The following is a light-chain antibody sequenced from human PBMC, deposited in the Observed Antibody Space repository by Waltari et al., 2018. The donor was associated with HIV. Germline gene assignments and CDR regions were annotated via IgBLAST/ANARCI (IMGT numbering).Light chain of an antibody. CDR2: GAS. J-gene: IGKJ4*01. V-gene: IGKV3-20*01. CDR3: QQYGSSPLT. CDR1: QSVTSSF. Sequence: EIVLTQSPGPLSLSQGERATPSCRASQSVTSSFLSWYQQRPGQAPRLLIYGASSRATGIPDRFSGGGSGTDFTLTISRLEPEDFAVYYCQQYGSSPLTFGGGTKVDIK.